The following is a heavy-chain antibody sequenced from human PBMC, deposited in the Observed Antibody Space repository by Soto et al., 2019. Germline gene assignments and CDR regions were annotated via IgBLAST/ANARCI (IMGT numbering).Heavy chain of an antibody. CDR3: AKDLGKLRDHNWFDP. J-gene: IGHJ5*02. Sequence: EVQLVESGGGLVQPGGSLRLSCAASGFTFSSYEMNWVRQAPGKGLEWVSYISSSGSTIYYADSVKGRFTISRDNSKNTLYLQMNSLRAEDTAVYYCAKDLGKLRDHNWFDPWGQGTLVTVSS. V-gene: IGHV3-48*03. D-gene: IGHD3-16*01. CDR2: ISSSGSTI. CDR1: GFTFSSYE.